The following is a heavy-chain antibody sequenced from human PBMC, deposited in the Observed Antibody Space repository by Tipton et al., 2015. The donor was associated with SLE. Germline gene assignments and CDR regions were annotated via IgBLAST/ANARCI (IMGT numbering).Heavy chain of an antibody. D-gene: IGHD1-26*01. CDR1: GFTFSSYW. V-gene: IGHV3-7*01. CDR2: IKQDGSEK. Sequence: SLRLSCAASGFTFSSYWMSWVRQAPGKGLEWVANIKQDGSEKYYVDSVKGRFTISRDNSKNTLYLQMNSLRAEDTAVYYCAKDWEDSGSYPPGDYWGQGTLVTVSS. CDR3: AKDWEDSGSYPPGDY. J-gene: IGHJ4*02.